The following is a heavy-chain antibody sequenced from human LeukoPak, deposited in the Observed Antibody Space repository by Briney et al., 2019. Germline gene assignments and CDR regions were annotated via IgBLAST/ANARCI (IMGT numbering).Heavy chain of an antibody. CDR2: IYYSGST. D-gene: IGHD6-13*01. CDR3: ARDPGAAAGTSGWFDP. Sequence: PSETLSLTCTVSGGSISSYYWSWIRQPPGKGLEWIGYIYYSGSTNYNPSLKSRVTISVDTSKNQFSLKLSSVTAADTAVYYCARDPGAAAGTSGWFDPWGQGTLVTVSS. CDR1: GGSISSYY. J-gene: IGHJ5*02. V-gene: IGHV4-59*01.